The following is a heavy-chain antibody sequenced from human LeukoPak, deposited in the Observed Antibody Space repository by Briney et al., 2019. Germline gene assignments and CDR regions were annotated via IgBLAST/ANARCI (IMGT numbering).Heavy chain of an antibody. CDR3: ARARVAGTNFDH. V-gene: IGHV3-21*06. D-gene: IGHD6-19*01. J-gene: IGHJ4*02. Sequence: DSIQGRFTISRDNAENSLYLQMNSLRAEDTAVYYCARARVAGTNFDHWGQGTLVTVSS.